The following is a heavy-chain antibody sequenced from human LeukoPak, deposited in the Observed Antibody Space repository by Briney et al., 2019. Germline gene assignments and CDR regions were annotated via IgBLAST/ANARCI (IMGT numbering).Heavy chain of an antibody. CDR2: ISSSCSTI. V-gene: IGHV3-11*04. D-gene: IGHD3-10*01. CDR3: SRAGRNVVRGVDGNMDV. CDR1: GFTFSDYY. J-gene: IGHJ6*03. Sequence: PGGSLRLSCAASGFTFSDYYMSWIRQAPGQGLEWVSYISSSCSTIYYADSVNGRFTISRDNAKNSLYLQMRSLRAEVTAVDYYSRAGRNVVRGVDGNMDVWGKGTAVTVTS.